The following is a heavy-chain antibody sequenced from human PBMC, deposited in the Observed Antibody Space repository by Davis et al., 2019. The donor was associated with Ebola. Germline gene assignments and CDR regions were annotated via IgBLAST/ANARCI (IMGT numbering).Heavy chain of an antibody. D-gene: IGHD6-19*01. CDR1: GGTFSSYA. Sequence: SVKVSCKASGGTFSSYAISWVRQAPGQGLEWMGGIIPIFGTANYAQKFQGRVTITAEESTSTAYMELSSLRSEDTAVYYCARVRYSSGWYSHWFDPWGQGTLVTVSS. CDR2: IIPIFGTA. CDR3: ARVRYSSGWYSHWFDP. V-gene: IGHV1-69*13. J-gene: IGHJ5*02.